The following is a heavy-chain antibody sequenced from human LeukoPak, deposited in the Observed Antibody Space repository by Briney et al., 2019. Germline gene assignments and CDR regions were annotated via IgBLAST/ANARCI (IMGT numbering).Heavy chain of an antibody. CDR1: GDSISRGRYY. CDR2: IYASGKT. V-gene: IGHV4-61*02. J-gene: IGHJ4*02. Sequence: NPSQTLSLTCTVSGDSISRGRYYWSWVRQPAGKELEWIGRIYASGKTDYNPYTPSLKSRVTISVDTPKNQFSLKLSSVTAADTAVYYCARQWGVYGGSVGGIDYWGQGTLVTVSS. CDR3: ARQWGVYGGSVGGIDY. D-gene: IGHD5-12*01.